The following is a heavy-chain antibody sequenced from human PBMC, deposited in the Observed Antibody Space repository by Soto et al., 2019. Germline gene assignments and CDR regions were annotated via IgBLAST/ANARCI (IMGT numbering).Heavy chain of an antibody. CDR1: GFTFSSYD. D-gene: IGHD3-10*01. CDR2: IGTAGDT. Sequence: EVQLVESGGGLVQPGGSLRLSCAASGFTFSSYDMHWVRQATGKGLEWVSAIGTAGDTYYPGSVKGRFTISRENAKNSLYLQMNSLRAGDTAVYYCARVASGLRRPPYYYGMDVWGQGTTVTVSS. J-gene: IGHJ6*02. CDR3: ARVASGLRRPPYYYGMDV. V-gene: IGHV3-13*01.